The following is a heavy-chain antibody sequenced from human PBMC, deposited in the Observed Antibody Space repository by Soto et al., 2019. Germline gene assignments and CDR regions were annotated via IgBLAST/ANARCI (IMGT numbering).Heavy chain of an antibody. D-gene: IGHD2-15*01. V-gene: IGHV4-4*02. CDR1: SGSISTANW. J-gene: IGHJ4*02. Sequence: QVPLQESGPRLVRPSGTLSLTCTVSSGSISTANWWCWVRQHPGRGLEWIGEIYHSGSTNYNLSLKSRVTLSVDKSKNQFSLMLSSVTAADTATYYCARRGGGVVLAATTPFDYWGQGTLVTVSS. CDR2: IYHSGST. CDR3: ARRGGGVVLAATTPFDY.